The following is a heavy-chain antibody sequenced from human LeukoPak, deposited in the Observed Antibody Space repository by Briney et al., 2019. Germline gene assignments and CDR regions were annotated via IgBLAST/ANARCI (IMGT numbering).Heavy chain of an antibody. Sequence: GGTLRLSCAASGFTFSSYGMSWVRQAPGKGLEWVSAISGSGGSTYYADSVKGRFTISRDNSKNTLYLQMNSLRAEDSAVYYCAKRYGSSGFNWFDPWGQGTLVTVSS. CDR2: ISGSGGST. J-gene: IGHJ5*02. D-gene: IGHD3-22*01. CDR3: AKRYGSSGFNWFDP. V-gene: IGHV3-23*01. CDR1: GFTFSSYG.